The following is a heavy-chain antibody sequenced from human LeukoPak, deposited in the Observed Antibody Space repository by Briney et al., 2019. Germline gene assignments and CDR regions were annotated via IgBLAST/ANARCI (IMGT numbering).Heavy chain of an antibody. CDR1: GGTFSSYA. CDR3: ARACSGGSCRYYYYYYGMDV. CDR2: IIPIFGTA. Sequence: ASVKVSCKASGGTFSSYAISWVRQAPGQGLEWMGGIIPIFGTANYAQKFQGRVTITADESTSTAYMELSSLRSEDTAVYYCARACSGGSCRYYYYYYGMDVWGQGITVTVSS. D-gene: IGHD2-15*01. V-gene: IGHV1-69*01. J-gene: IGHJ6*02.